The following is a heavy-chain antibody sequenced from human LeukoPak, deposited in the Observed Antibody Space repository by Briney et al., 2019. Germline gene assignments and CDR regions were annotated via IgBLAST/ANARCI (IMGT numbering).Heavy chain of an antibody. Sequence: SSETLSLTCTVSGGSISSSSYYWGWIRQPPGKGLEWIGSIYYSGSTYYNPSLKSRVTISVDTSKNQFSLKLSSVTAADTAVYYCARDRVRLWFGELLSVGYYFDYWGQGTLVTVSS. CDR3: ARDRVRLWFGELLSVGYYFDY. CDR2: IYYSGST. J-gene: IGHJ4*02. D-gene: IGHD3-10*01. V-gene: IGHV4-39*07. CDR1: GGSISSSSYY.